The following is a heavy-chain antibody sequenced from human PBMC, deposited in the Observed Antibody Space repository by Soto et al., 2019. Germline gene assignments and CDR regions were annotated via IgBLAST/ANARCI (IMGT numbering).Heavy chain of an antibody. Sequence: ASVKVSCKASGYTFNGYYMHWVRQAPGQGLEWMGWINPNSDVTNYAQKFQGRVTMTRDTSISTAYMELSSLRSDDTAVHYCARGGTVVTGRVQHDFDIWGQGTMVTVSS. CDR2: INPNSDVT. CDR3: ARGGTVVTGRVQHDFDI. CDR1: GYTFNGYY. D-gene: IGHD2-21*02. J-gene: IGHJ3*02. V-gene: IGHV1-2*02.